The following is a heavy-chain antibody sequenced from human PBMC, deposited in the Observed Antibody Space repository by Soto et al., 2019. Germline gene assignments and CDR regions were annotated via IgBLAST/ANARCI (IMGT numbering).Heavy chain of an antibody. J-gene: IGHJ4*02. D-gene: IGHD1-7*01. CDR1: GGSISSGGYS. CDR3: VGNWNYGYLDY. V-gene: IGHV4-30-2*01. Sequence: PSETLSLTCAVSGGSISSGGYSWSWIRQPPGKGLEWIGYIYHSGSTYYNPTFKSRVTISVDRSKNQFSLKLRSVTAADTAVYYWVGNWNYGYLDYWGQGTLVTAPQ. CDR2: IYHSGST.